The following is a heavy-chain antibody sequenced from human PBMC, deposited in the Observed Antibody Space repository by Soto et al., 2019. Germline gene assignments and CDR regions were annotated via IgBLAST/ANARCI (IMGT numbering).Heavy chain of an antibody. D-gene: IGHD2-15*01. V-gene: IGHV1-69*13. Sequence: SVKVSCKASGGTFSSYAISWVRQAPGQGLEWMGGIIPIFGTANYAQKFQGRVTITADESTSTAYMELSSLRSEDTAVYYCATPERDCSGGSCYSGGDDAFDIWGQGTMVTVSS. CDR2: IIPIFGTA. CDR3: ATPERDCSGGSCYSGGDDAFDI. J-gene: IGHJ3*02. CDR1: GGTFSSYA.